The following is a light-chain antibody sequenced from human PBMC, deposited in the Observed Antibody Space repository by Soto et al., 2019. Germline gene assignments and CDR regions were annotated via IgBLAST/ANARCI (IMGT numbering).Light chain of an antibody. CDR3: NSYTSSSTLV. CDR1: NSDVGGYNY. Sequence: QSVLTQPASVSGSPGQSITISCTGTNSDVGGYNYVSWYQQHPGKAPKLVIYEVSNRPSGVSNRFSASKSGNTASLTISGLQAEDEADYYFNSYTSSSTLVFGSGTKLTVL. J-gene: IGLJ1*01. V-gene: IGLV2-14*01. CDR2: EVS.